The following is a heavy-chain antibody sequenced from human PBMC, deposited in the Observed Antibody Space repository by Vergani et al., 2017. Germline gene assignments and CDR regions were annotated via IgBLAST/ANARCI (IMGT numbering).Heavy chain of an antibody. J-gene: IGHJ4*02. CDR2: VFYGGRT. CDR3: ARDISVVRRSSVTAFDY. CDR1: GDSISTSSYA. Sequence: QMQLQESGPGLVKPSETLSLSCTVSGDSISTSSYAWGWIRQPPGKTLEWIGTVFYGGRTSYNPSLKSRVTLALDTSKKQISLHLTSVTAADAAVYYCARDISVVRRSSVTAFDYWGQGTLVTVSS. V-gene: IGHV4-39*02. D-gene: IGHD2-21*01.